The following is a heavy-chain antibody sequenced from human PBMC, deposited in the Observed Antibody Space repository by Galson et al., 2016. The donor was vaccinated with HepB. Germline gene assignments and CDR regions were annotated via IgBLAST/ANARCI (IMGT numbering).Heavy chain of an antibody. J-gene: IGHJ4*02. Sequence: SLRLSCAASGFTFSNYAMSWVRQAPGMGLEWVSGITSGSGGSTYYAGSVKGRFTISSDNSKNTLHLQMNSLRAEDTAVYSCAKHGVTGGWGSIDYWGQGTLVTVSS. D-gene: IGHD2-21*02. CDR3: AKHGVTGGWGSIDY. CDR1: GFTFSNYA. CDR2: ITSGSGGST. V-gene: IGHV3-23*01.